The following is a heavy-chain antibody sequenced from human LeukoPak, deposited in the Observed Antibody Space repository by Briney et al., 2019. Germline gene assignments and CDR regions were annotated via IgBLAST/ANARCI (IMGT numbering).Heavy chain of an antibody. V-gene: IGHV3-7*01. CDR2: IKQDGSEK. CDR1: GFTFSNYW. Sequence: PGGSLRLSCAASGFTFSNYWMSWVRQAPGKGLEWVANIKQDGSEKYYVDSVKGRSTISRDNAKNSLYLQMNSLRAEDTAVYYCARDPTIFGVVIAPDYWGQGTLVTVSS. J-gene: IGHJ4*02. CDR3: ARDPTIFGVVIAPDY. D-gene: IGHD3-3*01.